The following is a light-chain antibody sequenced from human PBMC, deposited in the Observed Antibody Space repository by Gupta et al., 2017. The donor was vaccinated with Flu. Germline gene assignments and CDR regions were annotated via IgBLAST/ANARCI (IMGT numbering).Light chain of an antibody. CDR2: DES. V-gene: IGKV1-33*01. Sequence: PSSLSASVGDRVTMTCQASQDISNYLNWYQQRPGQAPRLLIYDESNLEAGVPSRFSGGGSGTHFTLTISSLQPEDYATYYCQQDENLPVTFGGGTKV. J-gene: IGKJ4*02. CDR3: QQDENLPVT. CDR1: QDISNY.